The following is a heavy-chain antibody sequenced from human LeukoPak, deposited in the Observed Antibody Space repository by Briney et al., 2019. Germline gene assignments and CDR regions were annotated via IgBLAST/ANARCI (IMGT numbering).Heavy chain of an antibody. CDR2: VYFSGSS. D-gene: IGHD4-17*01. J-gene: IGHJ4*02. CDR1: GGSISSGRNY. CDR3: ARHLSGTTTAHYFDL. V-gene: IGHV4-39*01. Sequence: SETLSLTCTVSGGSISSGRNYWGWVRQSTGKGLEWIASVYFSGSSQYNPSLVSRAFISVDSSKNQVSLRLDSVTAADSAVYHCARHLSGTTTAHYFDLWGQGTLVTVSS.